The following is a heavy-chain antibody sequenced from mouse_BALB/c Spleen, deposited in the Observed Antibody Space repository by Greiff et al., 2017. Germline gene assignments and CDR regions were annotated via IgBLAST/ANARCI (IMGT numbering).Heavy chain of an antibody. CDR2: IWGDGST. CDR1: GFSLTGYG. CDR3: AREEDGYTYYYAMDY. D-gene: IGHD2-3*01. V-gene: IGHV2-6-7*01. Sequence: VKLVESGPGLVAPSQSLSITCTVSGFSLTGYGVNWVRQPPGKGLEWLGMIWGDGSTDYNSALKSRLSISKDNSKSQVFLKMNSLQTDDTARYYCAREEDGYTYYYAMDYWGQGTSVTVSS. J-gene: IGHJ4*01.